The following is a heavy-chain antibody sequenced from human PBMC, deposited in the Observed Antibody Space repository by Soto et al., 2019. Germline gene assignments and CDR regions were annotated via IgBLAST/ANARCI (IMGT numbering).Heavy chain of an antibody. CDR2: IVVGSGNT. CDR1: GFTFTSSA. D-gene: IGHD3-10*01. CDR3: AVDYGSGSYYLSYYGMDV. V-gene: IGHV1-58*01. J-gene: IGHJ6*02. Sequence: SVKVSCKASGFTFTSSAVQWVRQARGQRLEWIGWIVVGSGNTNYAQKSQERVTITRDMSTSTAYMELSSLRSEDTAVYYCAVDYGSGSYYLSYYGMDVWGQGTTVTVSS.